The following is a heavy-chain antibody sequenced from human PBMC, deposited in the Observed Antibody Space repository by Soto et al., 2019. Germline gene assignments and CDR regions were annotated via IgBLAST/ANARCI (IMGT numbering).Heavy chain of an antibody. V-gene: IGHV3-23*01. Sequence: GGSLRLSCAASGFTFSSYAMSWVRQAPGKGLEWVSAISGSGGSTYYADSVKGRFTISRDNSKNTLYLQMNSLRAEDTAVYYCGKGLSGVAGSRGCFDYWGQGTLVTVSS. D-gene: IGHD6-19*01. CDR3: GKGLSGVAGSRGCFDY. CDR1: GFTFSSYA. CDR2: ISGSGGST. J-gene: IGHJ4*02.